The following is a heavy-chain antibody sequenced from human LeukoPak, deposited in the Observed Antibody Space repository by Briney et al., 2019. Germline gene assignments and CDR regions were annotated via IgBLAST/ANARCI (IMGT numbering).Heavy chain of an antibody. J-gene: IGHJ5*02. CDR1: GFTFSSYG. CDR2: ITSSSSYI. CDR3: AKSGSGTYFTKMNWFDP. V-gene: IGHV3-21*01. Sequence: GGSLRLSCAASGFTFSSYGMNWVRQAPGKGLEWVSSITSSSSYIYYADSVKGRFTISRDNAKNSLYLQMNSLRAEDTAVYYCAKSGSGTYFTKMNWFDPWGQGTLVTVSS. D-gene: IGHD3-10*01.